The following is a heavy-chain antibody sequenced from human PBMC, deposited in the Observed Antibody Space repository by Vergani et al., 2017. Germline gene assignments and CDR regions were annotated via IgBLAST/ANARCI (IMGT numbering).Heavy chain of an antibody. CDR2: SYYSGST. J-gene: IGHJ4*02. CDR3: ARRFGGNIVVVIARGGYDY. D-gene: IGHD2-21*01. V-gene: IGHV4-59*12. Sequence: QVQLQESGPGLVKPSETLSLTCTVSGGSISSYYWSWIRQPPGKGLEWIGYSYYSGSTYYNPSLKSRVTISVDTSKNQFSLKLSSVTAADTAVYYCARRFGGNIVVVIARGGYDYWGQGTLVSVSS. CDR1: GGSISSYY.